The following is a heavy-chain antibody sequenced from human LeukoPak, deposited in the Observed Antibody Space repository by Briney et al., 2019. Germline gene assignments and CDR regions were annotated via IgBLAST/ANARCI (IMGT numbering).Heavy chain of an antibody. CDR2: IKEDGSEK. CDR1: GFTFSNYW. D-gene: IGHD5-18*01. J-gene: IGHJ3*02. CDR3: ARDLDSYGLFGFDI. Sequence: GGSLRLSCVASGFTFSNYWMSWVRQAPGKGLECVANIKEDGSEKYYVDSVKGRFTISRDNAKNSLYLQMNSLRAEDTAVYYCARDLDSYGLFGFDIWGQGTMVTVSS. V-gene: IGHV3-7*01.